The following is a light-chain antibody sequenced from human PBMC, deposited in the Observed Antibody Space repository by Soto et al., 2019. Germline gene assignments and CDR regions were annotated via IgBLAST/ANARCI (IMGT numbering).Light chain of an antibody. CDR1: STDFGGQNY. V-gene: IGLV2-14*01. CDR3: SSYTDVVTLEV. J-gene: IGLJ1*01. CDR2: EVS. Sequence: QSVLAQPASVSGSLGQSSTISCTGTSTDFGGQNYVSWYQQHPGRAPKLILYEVSNRPSGVSNRFSGSKSSNTASLTISGLQAEDVADYYCSSYTDVVTLEVFGPGTKVTVL.